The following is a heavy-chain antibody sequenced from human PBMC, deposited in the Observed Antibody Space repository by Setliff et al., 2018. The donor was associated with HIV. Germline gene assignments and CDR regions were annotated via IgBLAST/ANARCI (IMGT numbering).Heavy chain of an antibody. CDR1: GDSVSGYY. CDR2: VHNSAGS. CDR3: ARVRIEVLADSPHDVFDI. V-gene: IGHV4-59*10. D-gene: IGHD3-22*01. Sequence: LSLTCAVSGDSVSGYYWSWIRQPAGGGLEWIGRVHNSAGSNYNPSLKSRVTMPVDTAKNQLPLKLTAVSAADTAVYYCARVRIEVLADSPHDVFDIWGRGIMVTVSS. J-gene: IGHJ3*02.